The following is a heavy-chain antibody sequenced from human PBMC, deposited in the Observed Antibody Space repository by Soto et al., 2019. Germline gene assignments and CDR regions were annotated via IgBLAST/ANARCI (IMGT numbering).Heavy chain of an antibody. V-gene: IGHV3-33*01. CDR3: ARDPERGYYGTIDY. J-gene: IGHJ4*02. CDR1: GFTFSSYG. D-gene: IGHD3-22*01. Sequence: TGGSLRLSCAASGFTFSSYGMHWVRQAPGKGLEWVAVIWYDGSNKYYADSVKGRFTISRDNSKNTLYLQMNSLRAEDTAVYYCARDPERGYYGTIDYWGQGTLVTVSS. CDR2: IWYDGSNK.